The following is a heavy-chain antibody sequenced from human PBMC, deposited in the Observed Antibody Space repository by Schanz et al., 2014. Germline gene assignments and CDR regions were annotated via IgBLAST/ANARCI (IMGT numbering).Heavy chain of an antibody. D-gene: IGHD2-15*01. CDR2: ISHSGGSK. V-gene: IGHV3-23*01. J-gene: IGHJ6*04. CDR3: AKARRKSNCSGGRCFHYSYYGMNA. CDR1: GFTFNSYA. Sequence: DVQLLESGGGLVQPGGSLRLSCAASGFTFNSYAMTWVRQAPGKGLEWVSSISHSGGSKYYADSVKGRFTISRDNSENTLYLQMNSLRAEDTAVYYCAKARRKSNCSGGRCFHYSYYGMNAWGKGTTVTVSP.